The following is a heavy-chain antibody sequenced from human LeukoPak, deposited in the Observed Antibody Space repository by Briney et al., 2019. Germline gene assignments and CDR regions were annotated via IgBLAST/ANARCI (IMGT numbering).Heavy chain of an antibody. CDR3: AKSNGYGLVDI. Sequence: SETLSLTCTVSGYSISSGYYWGWIRQPPGKGLEWIGSIYHSGSTDYNPSLKNRVTISVDTSKNQFSLKLNSVTAADTAVYYCAKSNGYGLVDIWGQGTMVTVSS. V-gene: IGHV4-38-2*02. CDR2: IYHSGST. CDR1: GYSISSGYY. D-gene: IGHD3-10*01. J-gene: IGHJ3*02.